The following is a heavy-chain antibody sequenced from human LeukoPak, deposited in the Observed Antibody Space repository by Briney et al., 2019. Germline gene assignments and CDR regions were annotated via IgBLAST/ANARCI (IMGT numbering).Heavy chain of an antibody. CDR2: ILPIFRMT. CDR3: AICSSTWSGDRPDP. V-gene: IGHV1-69*01. CDR1: GGTFRNYP. D-gene: IGHD2-2*01. J-gene: IGHJ5*02. Sequence: GSSVKVSCKASGGTFRNYPISWVRQAPGQGLEWMGGILPIFRMTNYAEKFQGRVTITADESTTTAYLELNSLRSEDTAVYYCAICSSTWSGDRPDPWGQGSLVNVSS.